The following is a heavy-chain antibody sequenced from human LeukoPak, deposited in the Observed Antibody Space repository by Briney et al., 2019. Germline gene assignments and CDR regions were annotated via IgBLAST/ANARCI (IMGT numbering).Heavy chain of an antibody. D-gene: IGHD3-22*01. V-gene: IGHV5-51*01. Sequence: GESLKISCKGSGYSFTSYWIGWVRQMPGKGLEWMGIIYPGDSDTTYSPPFQGQVTISADKSISTAYLQWSSLKASDTAMYYCARLVTDSSGYHYFDYWGQGTLVTVSS. CDR1: GYSFTSYW. CDR3: ARLVTDSSGYHYFDY. CDR2: IYPGDSDT. J-gene: IGHJ4*02.